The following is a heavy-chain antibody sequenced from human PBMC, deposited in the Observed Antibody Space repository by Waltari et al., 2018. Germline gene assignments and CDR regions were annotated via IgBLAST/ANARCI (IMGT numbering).Heavy chain of an antibody. Sequence: DVQLVESGGGLVQPGGSLRLSCAASGFNFGAYWMTWVRLAPGKGVEWVVNRKDGGRATYHADTGNGRFAVSRDNAHNSLYLQMNSVIADDTAIYFCARGSTGYVRVWDSWGQGTMVTVSS. CDR1: GFNFGAYW. V-gene: IGHV3-7*03. CDR2: RKDGGRAT. D-gene: IGHD2-2*01. CDR3: ARGSTGYVRVWDS. J-gene: IGHJ5*01.